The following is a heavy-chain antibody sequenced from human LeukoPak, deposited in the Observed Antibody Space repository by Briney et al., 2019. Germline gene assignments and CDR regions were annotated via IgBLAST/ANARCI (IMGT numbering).Heavy chain of an antibody. J-gene: IGHJ4*02. CDR3: AKHLGFGPQGRYFDY. CDR2: IGISVGST. V-gene: IGHV3-23*01. CDR1: GFTFSNYA. D-gene: IGHD3-10*01. Sequence: GGSLRLSCAASGFTFSNYAMSWARQVPGKGLEWVSAIGISVGSTFYADSVKGRFTISRDNSKNTLSLQMNSLRAEDTAVYYCAKHLGFGPQGRYFDYWGQGTLVTVSS.